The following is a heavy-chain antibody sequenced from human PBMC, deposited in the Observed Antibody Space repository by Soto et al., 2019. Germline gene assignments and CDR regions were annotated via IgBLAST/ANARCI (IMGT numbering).Heavy chain of an antibody. CDR2: IYYSGST. J-gene: IGHJ3*02. V-gene: IGHV4-31*03. CDR1: GGSISSGGYY. CDR3: ARESRSGGYSYNRAFDI. Sequence: SETLSLTCTVSGGSISSGGYYWSWIRQHPGKGLEWIGYIYYSGSTYYNPSLKSRVTISVDTSKNQFSLKLSSVTAADTAVYYCARESRSGGYSYNRAFDIWGQGTMVTVSS. D-gene: IGHD5-18*01.